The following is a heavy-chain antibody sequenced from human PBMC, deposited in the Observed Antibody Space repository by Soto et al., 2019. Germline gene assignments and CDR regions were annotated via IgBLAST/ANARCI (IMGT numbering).Heavy chain of an antibody. CDR3: ARGIRYSSGWDFDY. CDR2: IIPMFGTP. CDR1: GGTFSTDA. J-gene: IGHJ4*02. D-gene: IGHD6-19*01. Sequence: QVQLVQSGAEVRKPGSSVTVSCKASGGTFSTDAISWVRQAPGQGLEWMGGIIPMFGTPNYAQKFQGKVTIAADKSTSTVYMELSSLRSEDTAVYFCARGIRYSSGWDFDYWGQGTLVTVSS. V-gene: IGHV1-69*06.